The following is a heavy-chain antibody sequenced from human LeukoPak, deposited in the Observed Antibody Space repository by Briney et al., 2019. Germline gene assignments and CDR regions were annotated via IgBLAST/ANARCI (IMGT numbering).Heavy chain of an antibody. CDR1: GYTFTNNG. CDR2: IIPILGIA. Sequence: ASVKVSCKAYGYTFTNNGITWVRQAPGQGLEWMGRIIPILGIANYAQKFQGRVTITADKSTSTVHMELRSLRSEDTAVYYCARARGSGSYYGHDYYYYYYMDVWGQGTTVTVSS. V-gene: IGHV1-69*04. J-gene: IGHJ6*03. D-gene: IGHD3-10*01. CDR3: ARARGSGSYYGHDYYYYYYMDV.